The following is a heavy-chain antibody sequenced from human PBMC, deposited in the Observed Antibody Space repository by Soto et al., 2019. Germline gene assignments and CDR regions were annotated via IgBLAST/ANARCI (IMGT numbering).Heavy chain of an antibody. V-gene: IGHV1-2*02. Sequence: ASVKVSCKASGYTFTGYSIHWVRQAPGQGLEWMGLIDLDIGDTKYAQKFQGRVTSTSDTSITTAYMELRGLRSDDTAVYYCALEPTGTAGFDYWGQGTLVTVSS. D-gene: IGHD2-21*02. CDR2: IDLDIGDT. CDR1: GYTFTGYS. CDR3: ALEPTGTAGFDY. J-gene: IGHJ4*02.